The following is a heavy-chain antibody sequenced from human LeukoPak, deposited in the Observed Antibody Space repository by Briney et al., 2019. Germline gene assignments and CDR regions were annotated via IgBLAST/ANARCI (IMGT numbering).Heavy chain of an antibody. Sequence: SETLSLTCTVSGGSISSSSYYWGWIRQPPGKGLEWIGSIYYSGSTYYNPSLKSRVTISVDTSKNQFSLKLSSVTAADTAVYYCARRYYNSSGFDAFDIWGQGTMVTVSS. D-gene: IGHD3-22*01. CDR3: ARRYYNSSGFDAFDI. CDR1: GGSISSSSYY. V-gene: IGHV4-39*01. CDR2: IYYSGST. J-gene: IGHJ3*02.